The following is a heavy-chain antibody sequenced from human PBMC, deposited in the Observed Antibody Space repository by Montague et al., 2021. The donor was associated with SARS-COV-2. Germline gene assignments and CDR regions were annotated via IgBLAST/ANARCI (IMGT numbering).Heavy chain of an antibody. CDR3: ARDQQLVLGYYYGMDV. D-gene: IGHD6-13*01. J-gene: IGHJ6*02. V-gene: IGHV3-21*01. CDR1: GFTFSSYS. Sequence: SLRLSCAASGFTFSSYSMNWVRQAPGKGLEWVSSISSSSSYIYYADSGKGRITISRDNAKNSLYLQMNSLRAEDTAVYYCARDQQLVLGYYYGMDVWGQGTTVTVSS. CDR2: ISSSSSYI.